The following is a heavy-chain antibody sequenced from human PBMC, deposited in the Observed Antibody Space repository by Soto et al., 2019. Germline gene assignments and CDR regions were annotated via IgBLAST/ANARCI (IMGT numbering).Heavy chain of an antibody. V-gene: IGHV1-69*13. CDR2: IIPIFGTA. CDR1: GGTFSSYA. CDR3: AREYYYDSSGYHFDY. Sequence: SVKVSCKASGGTFSSYAISWVRQAPGQGLEWMGGIIPIFGTANSAQKFQGRVTITADESTSTAYMELSSLRSEDTAVYYCAREYYYDSSGYHFDYWGQGTLVTVSS. D-gene: IGHD3-22*01. J-gene: IGHJ4*02.